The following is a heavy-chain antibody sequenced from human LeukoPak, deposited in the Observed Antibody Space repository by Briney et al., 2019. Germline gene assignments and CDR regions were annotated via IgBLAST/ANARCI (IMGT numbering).Heavy chain of an antibody. D-gene: IGHD2/OR15-2a*01. J-gene: IGHJ4*02. CDR1: GFTFSSYG. Sequence: PGGSLRLSCAASGFTFSSYGMSWVRQAPGKGLEWVSLISWDGGSTYYADSVKGRFTISRDNSKNSLYLQMNSLRTEDTALYYCAKDFYGRILRGSFFDYWGQGTLVTVSS. CDR3: AKDFYGRILRGSFFDY. V-gene: IGHV3-43*01. CDR2: ISWDGGST.